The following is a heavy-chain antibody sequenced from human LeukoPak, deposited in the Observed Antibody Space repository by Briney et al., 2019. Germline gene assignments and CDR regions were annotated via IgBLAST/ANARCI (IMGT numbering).Heavy chain of an antibody. J-gene: IGHJ4*02. CDR3: ARGVPPYDSSGYYYDY. V-gene: IGHV3-30*02. CDR1: GFTFSSYG. CDR2: IRYDGSNK. Sequence: GGSLRLSCAASGFTFSSYGMHWVRQAPGKGLEWVAFIRYDGSNKYYADSVKGRLTISRDNSKNTLYLQMNSLRAEDTAVYYCARGVPPYDSSGYYYDYWGQGTLVTVSS. D-gene: IGHD3-22*01.